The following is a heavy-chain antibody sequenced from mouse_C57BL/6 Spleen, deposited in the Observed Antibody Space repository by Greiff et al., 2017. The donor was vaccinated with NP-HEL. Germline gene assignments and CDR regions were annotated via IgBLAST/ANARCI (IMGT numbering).Heavy chain of an antibody. CDR3: ARHYYGSSPYFDY. CDR2: ISGGGGNT. CDR1: GFTFSSYT. J-gene: IGHJ2*01. D-gene: IGHD1-1*01. V-gene: IGHV5-9*01. Sequence: EVQGVESGGGLVKPGGSLKLSCAASGFTFSSYTMSWVRQTPEKRLAWVATISGGGGNTYYPDSVKGRFTISRDNAKNTLYLQMSSLRSEDTALYYCARHYYGSSPYFDYWGQGTTLTVSS.